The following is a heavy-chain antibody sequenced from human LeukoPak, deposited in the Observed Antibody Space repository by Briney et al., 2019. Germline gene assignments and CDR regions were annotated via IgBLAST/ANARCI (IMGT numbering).Heavy chain of an antibody. CDR2: INDSEST. CDR3: AREACGSGDCTNFGY. J-gene: IGHJ4*02. CDR1: GGSFSGYY. Sequence: SETLSLTCAVYGGSFSGYYWSWIRQTPGKGQEWIGEINDSESTNYNPSLKSRATMSVDTSKNQFSLKLSSVTAADTALYYCAREACGSGDCTNFGYWGQGTLVTVSS. D-gene: IGHD2-21*01. V-gene: IGHV4-34*01.